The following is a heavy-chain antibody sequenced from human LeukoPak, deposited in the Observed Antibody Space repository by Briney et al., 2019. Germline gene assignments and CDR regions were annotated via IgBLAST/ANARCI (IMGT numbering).Heavy chain of an antibody. Sequence: GASVKVSCKASGYTFTSYDINWVRQATGQGLEWMGWMNPNSGNTGYAQKFQGRVTITRNTSISTAYMELSSLRSEDTAVYYCATDSLGYCSGGSCYSDAFDIWGQGTMVTVSS. CDR1: GYTFTSYD. J-gene: IGHJ3*02. D-gene: IGHD2-15*01. CDR2: MNPNSGNT. CDR3: ATDSLGYCSGGSCYSDAFDI. V-gene: IGHV1-8*03.